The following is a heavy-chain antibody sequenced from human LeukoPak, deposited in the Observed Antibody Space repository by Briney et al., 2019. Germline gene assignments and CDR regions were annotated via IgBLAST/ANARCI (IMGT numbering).Heavy chain of an antibody. CDR1: GDTSRSSW. CDR2: IYSNGRRT. CDR3: ARDTRYDFWSGYYGDSDFYMDV. V-gene: IGHV3-74*01. Sequence: GGSLRLSCAASGDTSRSSWMRCVRQTPGERLGWVSHIYSNGRRTSYADSVKGRFTISRDNAKNTPYLQMNSPRAEDTAVYYCARDTRYDFWSGYYGDSDFYMDVWGKGTTVTVSS. D-gene: IGHD3-3*01. J-gene: IGHJ6*03.